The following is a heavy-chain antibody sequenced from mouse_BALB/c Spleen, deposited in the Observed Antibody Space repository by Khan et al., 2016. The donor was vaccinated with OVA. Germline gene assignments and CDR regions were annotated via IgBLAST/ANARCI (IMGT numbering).Heavy chain of an antibody. Sequence: EVELVESGGGLVKPGGSLTLSCAVSGFTFSSYAMSWVRQTPAKRLEWVASISSGGSTYYPDSVKGRLTISRDNARNILYLQMSSLRSEDTAMYYCERGDGNIDNPGNVMDNWGKGTSVTGSS. D-gene: IGHD2-1*01. CDR2: ISSGGST. CDR3: ERGDGNIDNPGNVMDN. CDR1: GFTFSSYA. V-gene: IGHV5-6-5*01. J-gene: IGHJ4*01.